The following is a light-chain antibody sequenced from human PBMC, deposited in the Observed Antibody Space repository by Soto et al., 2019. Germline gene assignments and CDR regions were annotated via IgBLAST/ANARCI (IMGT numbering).Light chain of an antibody. Sequence: DIQMTQSPSSLSASIGDRVTITCRADQSINSYLNWYQQKPGKAPNLLIFAASTLESGVPSRFSGSGSGTEFPLTISSLQPEDFASYYCQQSYKTPFSFGPGTKVDIK. CDR3: QQSYKTPFS. CDR1: QSINSY. CDR2: AAS. V-gene: IGKV1-39*01. J-gene: IGKJ3*01.